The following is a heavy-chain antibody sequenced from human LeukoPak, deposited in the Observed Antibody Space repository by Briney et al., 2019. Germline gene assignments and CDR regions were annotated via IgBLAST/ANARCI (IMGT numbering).Heavy chain of an antibody. CDR2: IYYSGST. J-gene: IGHJ4*02. CDR1: GGPISSRSYY. CDR3: ARSGRDGYNSFGF. V-gene: IGHV4-39*01. Sequence: SGTLSLTCTVSGGPISSRSYYWGWIRQPPGKGLEWIGSIYYSGSTYYNPSLKSRVTISVDTSKNQFSLKLSSVTAADTAVYYCARSGRDGYNSFGFWGQGTLVTVSS. D-gene: IGHD5-24*01.